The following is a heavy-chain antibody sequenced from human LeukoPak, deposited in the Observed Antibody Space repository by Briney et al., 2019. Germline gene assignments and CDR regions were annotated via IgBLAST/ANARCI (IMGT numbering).Heavy chain of an antibody. V-gene: IGHV4-38-2*02. J-gene: IGHJ4*02. CDR2: IYHSGST. Sequence: SETLSLTCTVSGYSISSGYYWGWIRQPPGKGLEWIGSIYHSGSTYYNPSLKSRVTISVDTSKNQFSLKLSSVTAADTAVYYCATLPLWFGALDYWGEGTLVTLSS. D-gene: IGHD3-10*01. CDR3: ATLPLWFGALDY. CDR1: GYSISSGYY.